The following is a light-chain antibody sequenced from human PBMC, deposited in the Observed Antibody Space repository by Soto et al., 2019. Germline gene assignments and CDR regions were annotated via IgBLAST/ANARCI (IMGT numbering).Light chain of an antibody. J-gene: IGLJ1*01. CDR3: GSYAGSSSV. Sequence: QSAPTQPPSASGSPGQSVTISCTGTSSDVGGSKFVSWYQQRPGKAPKLIIYEVNKRPSGVPNRFSGSKSGNTASLTVSGLQTEEEADYYCGSYAGSSSVFGTGTKLTVL. CDR2: EVN. CDR1: SSDVGGSKF. V-gene: IGLV2-8*01.